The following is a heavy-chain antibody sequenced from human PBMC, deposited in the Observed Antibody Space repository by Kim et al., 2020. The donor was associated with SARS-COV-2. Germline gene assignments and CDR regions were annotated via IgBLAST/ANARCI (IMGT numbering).Heavy chain of an antibody. D-gene: IGHD6-13*01. CDR1: GDSVSSNSAA. Sequence: SQTLSLTCAISGDSVSSNSAAWNWIRQSPSRGLEWLGRTYYRSKWYNDYAVSVKSRITINPDTSKNQFSLQLNSVTPEDTAVYYCARAQLQSPWPRAWIAAAGTDRIAYWGQGTLVTVSS. CDR2: TYYRSKWYN. CDR3: ARAQLQSPWPRAWIAAAGTDRIAY. J-gene: IGHJ4*02. V-gene: IGHV6-1*01.